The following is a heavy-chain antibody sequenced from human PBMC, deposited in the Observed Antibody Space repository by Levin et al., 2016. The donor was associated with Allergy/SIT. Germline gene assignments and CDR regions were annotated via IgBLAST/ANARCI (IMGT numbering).Heavy chain of an antibody. D-gene: IGHD3/OR15-3a*01. J-gene: IGHJ4*02. CDR2: LSSDARTE. Sequence: GESLKISCAASGFTFSDYWMHWVRQAPRKGLVWLSHLSSDARTENYADSVKGRFTISRDNARNTVFLQMNSLRAEDTAVYYCVRRVGMTGRFDFWGQGTLVTVSS. CDR3: VRRVGMTGRFDF. CDR1: GFTFSDYW. V-gene: IGHV3-74*01.